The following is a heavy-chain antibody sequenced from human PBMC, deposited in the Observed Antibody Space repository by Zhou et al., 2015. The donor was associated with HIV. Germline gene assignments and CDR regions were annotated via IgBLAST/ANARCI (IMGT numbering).Heavy chain of an antibody. CDR2: FDPEDGET. CDR1: GYTLTELS. D-gene: IGHD3-10*01. CDR3: ATDQYTSVLLMVRGAAGSFGLS. Sequence: QVQLVQSGAEVKKPGASVKVSCKVSGYTLTELSMHWVRQAPGKGLEWMGGFDPEDGETIYAQKFQGRVTMTEDTSTDTAYMELSSLRSEDTAVYYCATDQYTSVLLMVRGAAGSFGLSWGQGTIGHRSL. V-gene: IGHV1-24*01. J-gene: IGHJ3*01.